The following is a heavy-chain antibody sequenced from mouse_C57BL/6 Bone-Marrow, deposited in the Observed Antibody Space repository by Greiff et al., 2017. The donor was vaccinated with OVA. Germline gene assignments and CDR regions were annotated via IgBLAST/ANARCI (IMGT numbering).Heavy chain of an antibody. CDR3: ARQDYYGSSYFDY. CDR2: ISSGSSTI. J-gene: IGHJ2*01. Sequence: DVQLQESGGGLVKPGGSLKLSCAASGFTFSDYGMHWVRQAPEKGLEWVAYISSGSSTIYYADTVKGRFTISRDNAKNTLFLQMTSLRSEDTAMYYCARQDYYGSSYFDYWGQGTTLTVSS. D-gene: IGHD1-1*01. CDR1: GFTFSDYG. V-gene: IGHV5-17*01.